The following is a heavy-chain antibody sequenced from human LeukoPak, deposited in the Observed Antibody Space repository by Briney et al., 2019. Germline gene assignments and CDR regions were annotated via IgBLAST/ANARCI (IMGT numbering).Heavy chain of an antibody. V-gene: IGHV3-33*01. D-gene: IGHD5-24*01. CDR3: ARGKMATITDAFDI. Sequence: PGGSLRLSCAASGFTFSSYGMHWVRQAPGKGLEWVAVIWYDGSNKYYADSVKGRFTISRDNSKNTLYLQMNSLRAEDTAVYYCARGKMATITDAFDIWGQGTMVTVSS. CDR2: IWYDGSNK. CDR1: GFTFSSYG. J-gene: IGHJ3*02.